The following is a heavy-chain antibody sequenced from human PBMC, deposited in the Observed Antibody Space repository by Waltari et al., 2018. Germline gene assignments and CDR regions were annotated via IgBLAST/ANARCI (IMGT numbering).Heavy chain of an antibody. Sequence: EVQLVESGGGLVKPGGSLRLSCAASGFTFSSYSMNWVRQAPGKGLEWVSSISSSSSYIYYADSVKGRFTISRDNAKNSLYLQMNSLRAEDTAVYYCARGGVGARELWYWGQGTLVTVSS. CDR3: ARGGVGARELWY. J-gene: IGHJ4*02. CDR2: ISSSSSYI. D-gene: IGHD1-26*01. CDR1: GFTFSSYS. V-gene: IGHV3-21*01.